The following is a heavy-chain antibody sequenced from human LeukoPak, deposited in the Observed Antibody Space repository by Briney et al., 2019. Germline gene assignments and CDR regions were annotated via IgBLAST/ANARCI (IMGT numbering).Heavy chain of an antibody. Sequence: GGSLRLSCAASGFTFSSYAMHWVRQAPGKGLEWVAVISYDGSNKYYADSVKGRFTISRDNSKNTLYLQMNSLRAEDTAVYYCAKDPLAAVAAAVADYWGQGTLVTVSS. D-gene: IGHD6-19*01. CDR2: ISYDGSNK. J-gene: IGHJ4*02. CDR3: AKDPLAAVAAAVADY. CDR1: GFTFSSYA. V-gene: IGHV3-30*04.